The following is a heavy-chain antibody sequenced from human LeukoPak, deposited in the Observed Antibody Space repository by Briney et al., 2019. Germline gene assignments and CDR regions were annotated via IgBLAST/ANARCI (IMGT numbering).Heavy chain of an antibody. V-gene: IGHV3-7*01. CDR3: ARAGQWLVRGNFDY. Sequence: GGYLRLSCAASGFTFSSYWMSWVRQAPGKGLEWVANIKQDGSEKYYVDSVKGRFTISRDNAKNSLYLQMNSLRAEDTAVYYCARAGQWLVRGNFDYWGQGTLVTVSS. CDR2: IKQDGSEK. D-gene: IGHD6-19*01. CDR1: GFTFSSYW. J-gene: IGHJ4*02.